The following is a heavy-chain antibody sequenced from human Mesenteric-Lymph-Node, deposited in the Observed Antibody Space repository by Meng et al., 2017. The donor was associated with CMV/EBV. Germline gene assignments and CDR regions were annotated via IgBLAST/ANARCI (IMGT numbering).Heavy chain of an antibody. J-gene: IGHJ4*02. D-gene: IGHD5-18*01. CDR2: VRNDGSTT. V-gene: IGHV3-33*03. CDR3: AKVETAMVSNFHY. Sequence: GESLKISCATSRFTFSTYGMHWVRQAPGPGLEWVAVVRNDGSTTNYADSVKGRFTITRDNAKNTLYLQMSSLRAEDTAVYYCAKVETAMVSNFHYWGQGTLVTVSS. CDR1: RFTFSTYG.